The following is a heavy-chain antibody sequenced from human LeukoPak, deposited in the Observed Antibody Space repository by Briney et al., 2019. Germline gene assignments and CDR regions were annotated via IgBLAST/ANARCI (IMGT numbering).Heavy chain of an antibody. J-gene: IGHJ5*02. D-gene: IGHD3-16*01. CDR1: GGSFSGYY. Sequence: SETLSLTCAVYGGSFSGYYWSWIRQPPGKGLEWIGEINHSGSTNYNPSLKSRVTISVDTSKNQFSLKLSSVTAADTAVYYCARTFRNWFDPCGERTLVTVSS. V-gene: IGHV4-34*01. CDR2: INHSGST. CDR3: ARTFRNWFDP.